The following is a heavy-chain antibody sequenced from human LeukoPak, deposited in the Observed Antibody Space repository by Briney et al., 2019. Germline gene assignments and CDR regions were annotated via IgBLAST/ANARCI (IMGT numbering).Heavy chain of an antibody. V-gene: IGHV4-59*11. CDR2: AHHSERT. CDR3: ARELGNNVDTAMVFDY. CDR1: GGSITYHY. D-gene: IGHD5-18*01. J-gene: IGHJ4*02. Sequence: SETLSLTCTVSGGSITYHYWGWIRQPPGKGLEWIANAHHSERTNYNPSLKSRVTTSVDTSKSQISLQLRSVTAADTAVYYCARELGNNVDTAMVFDYWGQGSLLTVSS.